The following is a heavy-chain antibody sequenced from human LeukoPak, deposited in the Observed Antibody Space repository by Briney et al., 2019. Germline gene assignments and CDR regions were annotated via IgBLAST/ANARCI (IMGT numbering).Heavy chain of an antibody. J-gene: IGHJ4*02. D-gene: IGHD5-24*01. V-gene: IGHV4-61*02. Sequence: SETLSLTCTVSGGSISSGSYYWSWIRQPAGKGLEWIGRIYTSGSTNYNPSLKSRVTISVDTSKNQFSLKLSSVTAADTAVYYCAKGRRDGYNFDFDYWGQGTLVTVSS. CDR1: GGSISSGSYY. CDR3: AKGRRDGYNFDFDY. CDR2: IYTSGST.